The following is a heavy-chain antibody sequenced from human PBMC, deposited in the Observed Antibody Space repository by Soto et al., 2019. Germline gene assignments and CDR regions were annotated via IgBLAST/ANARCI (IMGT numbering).Heavy chain of an antibody. CDR3: ARDFSHNFDY. Sequence: GSLRLSCAASGFTFSSYCMHWVRQAPGKGLEWVAVIWYDGRNKYYVDSVKGRFTISRDNSKNTLYLQMNSLRAEDTAVYYCARDFSHNFDYWGQGTLVTVSS. CDR2: IWYDGRNK. D-gene: IGHD3-3*01. J-gene: IGHJ4*02. CDR1: GFTFSSYC. V-gene: IGHV3-33*01.